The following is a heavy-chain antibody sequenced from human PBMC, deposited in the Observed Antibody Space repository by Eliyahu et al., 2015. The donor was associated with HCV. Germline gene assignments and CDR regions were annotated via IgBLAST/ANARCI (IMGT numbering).Heavy chain of an antibody. J-gene: IGHJ4*02. D-gene: IGHD3-22*01. Sequence: QVQLQESGPGLVKPSETLSLTCSVSXGSINNYYWNWIRQSAGKGLXWIGRIYSSGTTNYNPSLKSRVTMSVDTSKSQFSLKLTSVTAADTAVYYCARGHFHSDGVGNYHFDYWGQGTLVTVSS. CDR2: IYSSGTT. V-gene: IGHV4-4*07. CDR1: XGSINNYY. CDR3: ARGHFHSDGVGNYHFDY.